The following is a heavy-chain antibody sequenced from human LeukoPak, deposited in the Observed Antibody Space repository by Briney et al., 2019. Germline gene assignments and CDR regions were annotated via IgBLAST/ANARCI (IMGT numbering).Heavy chain of an antibody. CDR1: GGTFSSYA. D-gene: IGHD6-19*01. CDR2: IIPIFGTA. Sequence: GSSVKVSCKASGGTFSSYAISWVRQAPGQGLEWMGRIIPIFGTANYAQKFQGRVTITTDESRSTAYMELSSLRSEDTAVYYYARGGYSSATDAFDIWGQGTMVTVSS. CDR3: ARGGYSSATDAFDI. J-gene: IGHJ3*02. V-gene: IGHV1-69*05.